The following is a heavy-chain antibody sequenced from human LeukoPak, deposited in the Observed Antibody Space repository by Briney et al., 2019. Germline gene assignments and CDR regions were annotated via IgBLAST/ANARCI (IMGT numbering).Heavy chain of an antibody. CDR2: ISSSSGTI. D-gene: IGHD3-10*01. V-gene: IGHV3-48*04. J-gene: IGHJ4*02. Sequence: GGSLRLSCEASGFTFGSYSMNWVRQAPGKGLEWVSYISSSSGTICYADSVRGRFTMSRDNAKNSLYLQMNSLRVEDTAVYFCARGFSGTYYYGSGSSDYWGQGTLVTVSS. CDR3: ARGFSGTYYYGSGSSDY. CDR1: GFTFGSYS.